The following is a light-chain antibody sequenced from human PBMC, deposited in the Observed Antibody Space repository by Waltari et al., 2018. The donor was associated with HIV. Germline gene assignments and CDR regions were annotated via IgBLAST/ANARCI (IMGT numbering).Light chain of an antibody. CDR3: QQYNELPQT. CDR1: QSVGGN. V-gene: IGKV3-15*01. J-gene: IGKJ1*01. CDR2: GAT. Sequence: EIVMTQSPDTLSVSPGDRATLSCRASQSVGGNLAWYQVRPGQTPSLLIYGATRRTTGFPARFSGRGAWTEFTLTISGLQSEDFAIYYCQQYNELPQTFGQGTRV.